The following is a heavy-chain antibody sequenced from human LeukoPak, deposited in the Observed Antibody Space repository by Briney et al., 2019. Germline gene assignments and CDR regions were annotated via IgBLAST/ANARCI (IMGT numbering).Heavy chain of an antibody. Sequence: ASVKVSCKASGYAFTSYDINWVRQATGQGLEWMGWMNPNSGNTGYAQKFQGRVTMTRNTSISTAYMELSSLRSEDTAVYYCARGAYYYDILTGYYYWGQGTLVTVSS. V-gene: IGHV1-8*01. D-gene: IGHD3-9*01. J-gene: IGHJ4*02. CDR2: MNPNSGNT. CDR3: ARGAYYYDILTGYYY. CDR1: GYAFTSYD.